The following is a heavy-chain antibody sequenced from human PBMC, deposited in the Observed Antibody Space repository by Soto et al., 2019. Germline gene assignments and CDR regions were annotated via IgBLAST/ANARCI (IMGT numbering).Heavy chain of an antibody. J-gene: IGHJ6*02. D-gene: IGHD1-26*01. Sequence: EVQLLESGGDLVQPGGSLRLSCEASGFTFSSYAMNWVRQAPGKGLEWVTAISGSGGNTFYADSVKGRFTISRDNSKNTLFLQMHSLRAEDTAIYYCAMLNSGSYSYHGTDVWGQGTTVTVSS. CDR3: AMLNSGSYSYHGTDV. CDR1: GFTFSSYA. V-gene: IGHV3-23*01. CDR2: ISGSGGNT.